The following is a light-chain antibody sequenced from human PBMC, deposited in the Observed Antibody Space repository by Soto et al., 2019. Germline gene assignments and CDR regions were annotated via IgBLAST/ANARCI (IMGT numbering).Light chain of an antibody. CDR3: QRYGSSPGS. J-gene: IGKJ1*01. Sequence: EIVLTQSPGPLYLSPGERATLSCRASQSVSSSYLAWYPKKPCQAPRLLIYGASSRATGIQDRFSGSGSGTEFTRTISRLEPEDYAVYYCQRYGSSPGSFGQGTKAEIK. CDR1: QSVSSSY. CDR2: GAS. V-gene: IGKV3-20*01.